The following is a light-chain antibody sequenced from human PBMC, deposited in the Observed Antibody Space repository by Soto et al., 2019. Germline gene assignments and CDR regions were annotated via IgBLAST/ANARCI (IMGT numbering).Light chain of an antibody. V-gene: IGKV4-1*01. J-gene: IGKJ1*01. CDR1: QSVLYSSNHKNY. Sequence: DIVLTQSPDSLAVSLGERPTINCKSSQSVLYSSNHKNYLAWYQQKPGQPPKLLIYWASTRESGVPDRFSGSGSGTDFTITISSLQAEDVTVYYCQQYYRPWTFGQGTKVEVK. CDR2: WAS. CDR3: QQYYRPWT.